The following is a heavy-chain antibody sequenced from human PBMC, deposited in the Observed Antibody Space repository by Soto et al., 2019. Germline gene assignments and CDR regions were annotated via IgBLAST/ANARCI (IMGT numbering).Heavy chain of an antibody. CDR2: IWYDGSNK. CDR1: GFTFSSYG. J-gene: IGHJ6*03. V-gene: IGHV3-33*01. Sequence: GGSLRLSCAASGFTFSSYGMHWVRQAPGKGLEWVAVIWYDGSNKYYADSVKGRFTISRDNSKNTLYLQMNSLRAEDTAVYYCARDPALSSIAALNYYYYMDVWGKGTTVTVSS. D-gene: IGHD6-6*01. CDR3: ARDPALSSIAALNYYYYMDV.